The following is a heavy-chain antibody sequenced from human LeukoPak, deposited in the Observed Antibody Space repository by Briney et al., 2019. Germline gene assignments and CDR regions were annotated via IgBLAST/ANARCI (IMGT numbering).Heavy chain of an antibody. V-gene: IGHV4-30-4*01. CDR2: IHYSGSAYSGSA. CDR3: AGTPDWFGP. CDR1: GASITRTDYY. J-gene: IGHJ5*02. Sequence: PPETLSLTCAVSGASITRTDYYWRWIRQPPGKGLEWIVYIHYSGSAYSGSAYYNPSLKSQVTISEDTSKNQFSLKLTSVTAADTAVYYCAGTPDWFGPWGQGTLVTVSS.